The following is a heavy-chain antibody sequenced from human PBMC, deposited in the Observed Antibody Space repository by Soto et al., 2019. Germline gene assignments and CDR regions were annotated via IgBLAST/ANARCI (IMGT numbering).Heavy chain of an antibody. CDR1: GGSISSSNW. D-gene: IGHD3-22*01. CDR3: ARDRYDSSGYVIIDAFDI. J-gene: IGHJ3*02. CDR2: IYHSGST. V-gene: IGHV4-4*02. Sequence: SEALSLTYAVSGGSISSSNWWSWVRQPPGKGLEWIGEIYHSGSTNYNPSLKSRVTISVDKSKNQFSLKLSSVTAADTAVYYCARDRYDSSGYVIIDAFDIWGQGTMVT.